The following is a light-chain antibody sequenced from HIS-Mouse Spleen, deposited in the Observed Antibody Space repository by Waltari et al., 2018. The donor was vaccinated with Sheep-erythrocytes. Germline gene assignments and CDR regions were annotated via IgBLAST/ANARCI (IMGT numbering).Light chain of an antibody. CDR2: KDS. J-gene: IGLJ3*02. CDR3: QSADSSGTWV. CDR1: ALPKQY. Sequence: SYELTQPPSVSVSPGQTARITCSGDALPKQYAYWYQQKPGQAPVLVIYKDSERPSGIPARFSGSSSGTTVTLTISGDQAEDEADYYCQSADSSGTWVFGGGTKLTVL. V-gene: IGLV3-25*03.